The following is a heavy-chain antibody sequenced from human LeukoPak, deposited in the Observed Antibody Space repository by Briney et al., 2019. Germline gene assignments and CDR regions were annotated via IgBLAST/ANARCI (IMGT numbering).Heavy chain of an antibody. V-gene: IGHV1-2*02. CDR2: INPNSGGT. D-gene: IGHD2-2*01. CDR3: ARGITVVVPAAREFEY. J-gene: IGHJ4*02. CDR1: GHTLTGYY. Sequence: ASVKVSCKTSGHTLTGYYMHWVRQAPGQGLEWMGWINPNSGGTNYAQKFHGRVTMTLDTSISTGYMELSRLRSDDTAVYFCARGITVVVPAAREFEYWGQGTLVTVSS.